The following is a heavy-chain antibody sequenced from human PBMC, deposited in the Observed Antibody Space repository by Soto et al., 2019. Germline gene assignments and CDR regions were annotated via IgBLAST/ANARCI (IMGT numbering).Heavy chain of an antibody. D-gene: IGHD2-15*01. CDR3: AKDSPVGVPLLRDLHD. J-gene: IGHJ1*01. V-gene: IGHV3-23*01. Sequence: HPGGSLRLSCAASGFTFSNYGMSWVRQAPGKGLEWVSVISGSGGSTYYADSVKGRFTLSRDNSKNTVYLQMNSLRAEDTAVYYCAKDSPVGVPLLRDLHDWGQGTLVTVYS. CDR1: GFTFSNYG. CDR2: ISGSGGST.